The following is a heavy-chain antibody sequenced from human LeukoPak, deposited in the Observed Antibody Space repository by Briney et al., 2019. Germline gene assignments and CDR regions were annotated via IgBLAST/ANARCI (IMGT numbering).Heavy chain of an antibody. V-gene: IGHV4-39*01. CDR2: VYYSGST. D-gene: IGHD6-19*01. CDR1: GGSISSSSNY. Sequence: PSETLSLTCTVSGGSISSSSNYWGWIRQSPGKGLEWIGSVYYSGSTYYNPSVKSRVTISVDTSKNQFSLNLSSVTAADTAVYFCARNRSKAVTGIGRPNAFDIWGQGTMVTVAS. CDR3: ARNRSKAVTGIGRPNAFDI. J-gene: IGHJ3*02.